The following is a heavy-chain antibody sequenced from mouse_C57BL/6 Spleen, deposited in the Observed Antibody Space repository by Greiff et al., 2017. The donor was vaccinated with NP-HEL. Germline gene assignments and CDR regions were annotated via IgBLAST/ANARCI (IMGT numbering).Heavy chain of an antibody. J-gene: IGHJ2*01. Sequence: EVQLQQSGAELVKPGASVKLSCTASGFNIKDYYMHWVKQRTEQGLEWIGRIDPEDGETKYAPKFPGKATQTADTSSNTADLQLSSLTSEDTAVYDCARGGKDYWGQGTTLTVSS. CDR1: GFNIKDYY. CDR2: IDPEDGET. V-gene: IGHV14-2*01. D-gene: IGHD2-1*01. CDR3: ARGGKDY.